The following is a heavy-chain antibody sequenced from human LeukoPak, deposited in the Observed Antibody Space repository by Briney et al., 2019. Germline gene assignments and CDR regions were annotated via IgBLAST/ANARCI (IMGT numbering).Heavy chain of an antibody. CDR2: ISNDGSNK. V-gene: IGHV3-30-3*01. Sequence: PGRSLRLSCAASGFTFNNYALHWVRQAPGKGLQWVALISNDGSNKYYTDSVKGRFTISRDNSKNTLYLQMNSLRVEDTAVYYCTRGRHGSSWSLASFDHWGQGTLVTVSS. J-gene: IGHJ4*02. CDR1: GFTFNNYA. D-gene: IGHD6-13*01. CDR3: TRGRHGSSWSLASFDH.